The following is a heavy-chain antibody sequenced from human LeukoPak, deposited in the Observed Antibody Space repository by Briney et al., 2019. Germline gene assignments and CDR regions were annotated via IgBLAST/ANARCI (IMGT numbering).Heavy chain of an antibody. Sequence: PSETLSLTCAVYGGSFSGYYWSWIRQPPGKGLEWIGEINHSGSTNYNPSLKSRVTISVDTSKNQFSLKLSSVTAADTAVYYCARVYCSGGSCYSDRRDWFDPWGQGTLVTVSS. V-gene: IGHV4-34*01. CDR1: GGSFSGYY. D-gene: IGHD2-15*01. CDR2: INHSGST. J-gene: IGHJ5*02. CDR3: ARVYCSGGSCYSDRRDWFDP.